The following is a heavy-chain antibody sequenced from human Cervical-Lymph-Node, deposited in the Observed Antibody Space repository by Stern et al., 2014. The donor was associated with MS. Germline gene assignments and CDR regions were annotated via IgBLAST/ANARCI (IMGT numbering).Heavy chain of an antibody. V-gene: IGHV3-15*01. CDR1: GFTFSNAW. CDR2: INSTTDGGTT. D-gene: IGHD3-9*01. CDR3: STSHVLRYFDWLFPYDS. J-gene: IGHJ4*02. Sequence: EQLVESGGGLVKPGGSLRLSCTASGFTFSNAWMRWVRQAPGQGLEWVGLINSTTDGGTTDSAAPVKGRFTISTDHTNTTLSLQMNSLKTEDTAVYYCSTSHVLRYFDWLFPYDSWGQGTLVTVSS.